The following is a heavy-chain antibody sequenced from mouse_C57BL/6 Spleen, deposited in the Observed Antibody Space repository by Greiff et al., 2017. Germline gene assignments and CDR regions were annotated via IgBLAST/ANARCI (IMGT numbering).Heavy chain of an antibody. CDR1: GYTFTDYN. CDR2: INPNNGGT. D-gene: IGHD3-1*01. CDR3: AREGHRDGFDD. J-gene: IGHJ2*01. Sequence: EVQLQESGPELVKPGASVKIPCKASGYTFTDYNMDWVKQSHGKSLEWIGDINPNNGGTIYNQKFKGKATLTVDKSSSTAYMELRSLTSEDTAVYYCAREGHRDGFDDWGQGTTLTVSS. V-gene: IGHV1-18*01.